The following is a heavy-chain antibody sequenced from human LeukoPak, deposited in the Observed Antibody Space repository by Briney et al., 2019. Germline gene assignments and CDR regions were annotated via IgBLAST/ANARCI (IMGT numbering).Heavy chain of an antibody. CDR1: GFTFSSYS. J-gene: IGHJ4*02. V-gene: IGHV3-21*01. CDR2: ISSSSSYI. Sequence: PGGSLRLSCAASGFTFSSYSMNWVRQAPGRGLEWVSSISSSSSYIYYADSVKGRFTISRDNAKNSLYLQMNSLGAEDTALYYCASPDYGDNLRGGYWGQGTLVTVSS. D-gene: IGHD4-17*01. CDR3: ASPDYGDNLRGGY.